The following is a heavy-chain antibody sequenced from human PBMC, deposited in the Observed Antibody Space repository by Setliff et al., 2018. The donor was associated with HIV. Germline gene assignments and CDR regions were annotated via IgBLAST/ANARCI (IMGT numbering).Heavy chain of an antibody. V-gene: IGHV4-39*01. CDR2: IYHTGKT. Sequence: SETLSLTCSVSGGSISDNKYYWSWIRQPPGKGLEWTGSIYHTGKTYYNSALKHRLTISADTSKNQFSLELSSVTAADTAGYYCASRVYYYDESRILREEGFVPWGQGTLVTVSS. CDR1: GGSISDNKYY. D-gene: IGHD3-22*01. J-gene: IGHJ5*02. CDR3: ASRVYYYDESRILREEGFVP.